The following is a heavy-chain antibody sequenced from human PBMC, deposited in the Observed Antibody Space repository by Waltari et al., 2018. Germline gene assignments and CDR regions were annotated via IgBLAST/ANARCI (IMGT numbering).Heavy chain of an antibody. D-gene: IGHD4-17*01. J-gene: IGHJ5*02. CDR2: SLPIVGTA. CDR1: GGTFSSYA. Sequence: QVQLVQSGAEVKKPGSSVKVSCKASGGTFSSYAISWVRQAPGQGLEWMGGSLPIVGTANYAQKFQGRVTITADESTSTAYMELSSLRSEDTAVYYCARDGSSYGDYLPDWFDPWGQGTLVTVSS. CDR3: ARDGSSYGDYLPDWFDP. V-gene: IGHV1-69*12.